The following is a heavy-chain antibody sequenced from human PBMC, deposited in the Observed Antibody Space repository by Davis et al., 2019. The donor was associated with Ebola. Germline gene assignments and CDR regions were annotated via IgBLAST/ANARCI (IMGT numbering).Heavy chain of an antibody. CDR2: ISVYSGNT. V-gene: IGHV1-18*01. Sequence: AASVKVSCKASGYPFIANGFSWVRQAPGQGLEWMGWISVYSGNTNYAQNFQGRVTMTTDTSRRTAYLELRGLTSDDTAIYYCAREGGHCTGGSCNRKLDYWGQGTLVTVSS. CDR1: GYPFIANG. J-gene: IGHJ4*02. CDR3: AREGGHCTGGSCNRKLDY. D-gene: IGHD2-15*01.